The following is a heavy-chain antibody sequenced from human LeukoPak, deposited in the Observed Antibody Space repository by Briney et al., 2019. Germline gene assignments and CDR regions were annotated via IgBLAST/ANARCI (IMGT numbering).Heavy chain of an antibody. V-gene: IGHV3-48*01. CDR3: ARDRGYYYDSRGPSGAFDI. CDR1: GFTFSSYS. D-gene: IGHD3-22*01. Sequence: GGSLRLSCAASGFTFSSYSMNWVRQAPGKGLEWVSYISSSSSTIYYADSVKGRFTISRDNAKNSLYLQMNSLRAEDTAVYYCARDRGYYYDSRGPSGAFDIWGQGTMVTVSS. J-gene: IGHJ3*02. CDR2: ISSSSSTI.